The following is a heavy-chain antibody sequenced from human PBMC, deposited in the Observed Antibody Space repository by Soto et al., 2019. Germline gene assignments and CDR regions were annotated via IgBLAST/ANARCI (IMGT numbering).Heavy chain of an antibody. CDR2: IYYSGST. CDR3: ARGAYSSIDYYGMEV. V-gene: IGHV4-59*01. Sequence: SDTLSLTCTVSGGSISSYYWSWIRQPPGKGLEWIGYIYYSGSTNYNPSLKSRVTISVDTSKNQFSLKLSSVTAADTAVYYCARGAYSSIDYYGMEVWGQGTRVTVSS. J-gene: IGHJ6*02. CDR1: GGSISSYY. D-gene: IGHD6-13*01.